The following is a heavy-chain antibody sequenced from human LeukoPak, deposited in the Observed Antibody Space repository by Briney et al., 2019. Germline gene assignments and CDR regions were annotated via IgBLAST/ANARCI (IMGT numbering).Heavy chain of an antibody. V-gene: IGHV3-9*03. D-gene: IGHD6-13*01. CDR3: AKGVISWIAAAGPYDAFDI. Sequence: SLRLSCAASGFTFDDYAMHWVRQAPGKGLEGVSGISWNSGSIGYADSVKGRFTISRDNAKNSLYLQMNSLRAEDMALYYCAKGVISWIAAAGPYDAFDIWGQGTMVTVSS. J-gene: IGHJ3*02. CDR1: GFTFDDYA. CDR2: ISWNSGSI.